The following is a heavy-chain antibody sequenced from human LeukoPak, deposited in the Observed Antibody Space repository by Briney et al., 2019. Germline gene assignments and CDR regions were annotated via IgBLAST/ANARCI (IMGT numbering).Heavy chain of an antibody. V-gene: IGHV1-69*05. J-gene: IGHJ4*02. Sequence: SVKVSCKASGGTFSSYAISWVRQAPGQGLEWMGGIIPILGTANYAQKFQGRVTITTDESTSTAYMELSSLRSEDTAVYYCVSSSKIVGATHFDYWGQGTLVTVSS. D-gene: IGHD1-26*01. CDR1: GGTFSSYA. CDR3: VSSSKIVGATHFDY. CDR2: IIPILGTA.